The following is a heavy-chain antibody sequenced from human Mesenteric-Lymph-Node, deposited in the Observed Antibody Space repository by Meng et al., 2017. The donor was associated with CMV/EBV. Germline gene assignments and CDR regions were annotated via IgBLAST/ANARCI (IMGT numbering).Heavy chain of an antibody. J-gene: IGHJ4*02. CDR3: AKMLDQSHYFDY. CDR2: ISGSGGST. Sequence: GESLKISCAASGFTFSSYTMSWVRQAPGEGLEWVSAISGSGGSTYYADSVKGRFTISRDNSKNTLHLQMNSLRAEDTPVYYCAKMLDQSHYFDYWGQGTLVTVSS. V-gene: IGHV3-23*01. D-gene: IGHD2-2*01. CDR1: GFTFSSYT.